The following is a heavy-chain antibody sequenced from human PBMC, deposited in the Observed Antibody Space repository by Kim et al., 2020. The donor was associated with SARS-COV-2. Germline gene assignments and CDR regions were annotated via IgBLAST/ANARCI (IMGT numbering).Heavy chain of an antibody. Sequence: GGSLRLSCAASGFTFDDYTMHWVRQAPGKGLEWVSLISWDGGSTYYADSVKGRFTISRDNSKNSLYLQMNSLRTEDTALYYCAKDYGPGGIAAAENYFDYWGQGTLVTVSS. CDR3: AKDYGPGGIAAAENYFDY. CDR1: GFTFDDYT. D-gene: IGHD6-13*01. J-gene: IGHJ4*02. CDR2: ISWDGGST. V-gene: IGHV3-43*01.